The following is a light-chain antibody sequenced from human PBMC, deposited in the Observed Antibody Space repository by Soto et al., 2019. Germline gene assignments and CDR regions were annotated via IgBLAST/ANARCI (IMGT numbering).Light chain of an antibody. J-gene: IGKJ1*01. CDR3: QQYTNWPRT. Sequence: EIVMTQSPATLSVSPGERATLSCRASHSVGSSLAWYQQKPGQAPRFLMFGASTRATGVPARFSGSGSGTEFTLTINSLQSEDFAVYYCQQYTNWPRTFGQGTKVEIK. CDR2: GAS. CDR1: HSVGSS. V-gene: IGKV3-15*01.